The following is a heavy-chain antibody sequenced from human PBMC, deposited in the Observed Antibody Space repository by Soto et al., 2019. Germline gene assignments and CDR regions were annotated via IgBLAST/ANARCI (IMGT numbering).Heavy chain of an antibody. CDR3: ARHVIVVVPAATEGGYYYYGMDV. D-gene: IGHD2-2*01. J-gene: IGHJ6*02. Sequence: VKISGERSGGRVTRSWSRWERQKTGKGLEWMGRIDPSDSYTNYSPSFQGHVTISADKSISTAYLQWSSLKASDTAMYYCARHVIVVVPAATEGGYYYYGMDVWGQGTTVTLSS. CDR1: GGRVTRSW. V-gene: IGHV5-10-1*01. CDR2: IDPSDSYT.